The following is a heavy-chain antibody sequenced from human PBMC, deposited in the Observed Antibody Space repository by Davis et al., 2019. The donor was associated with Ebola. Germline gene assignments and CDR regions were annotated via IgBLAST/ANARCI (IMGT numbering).Heavy chain of an antibody. V-gene: IGHV3-21*01. CDR3: ARGPGSSWSSGEY. D-gene: IGHD6-13*01. J-gene: IGHJ4*02. CDR2: ISSSSSYI. Sequence: GGSLRLSCAASGFTFSSYSMNWVRQAPGKVLEWVSSISSSSSYIYYADSVKGRFTISRDNAKNSLYLQMNSLRAEDTAVYYCARGPGSSWSSGEYWGQGTLVTVSS. CDR1: GFTFSSYS.